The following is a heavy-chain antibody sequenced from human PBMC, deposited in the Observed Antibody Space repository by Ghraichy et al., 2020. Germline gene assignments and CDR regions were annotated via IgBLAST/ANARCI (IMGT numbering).Heavy chain of an antibody. Sequence: GGSLRLSCAASGFTFSSYAMSWVRQAPGKGLEWVSAISGSGGSTYYADSVKGRFTISRDNSKNTLYLQMNSLRAEDTAVYYCAKDKRIQLWSGLMDVWGKGTTVTVSS. CDR2: ISGSGGST. J-gene: IGHJ6*04. V-gene: IGHV3-23*01. D-gene: IGHD5-18*01. CDR1: GFTFSSYA. CDR3: AKDKRIQLWSGLMDV.